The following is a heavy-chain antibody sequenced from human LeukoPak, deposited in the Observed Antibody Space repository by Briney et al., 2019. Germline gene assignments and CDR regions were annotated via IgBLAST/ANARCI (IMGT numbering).Heavy chain of an antibody. D-gene: IGHD6-19*01. CDR2: TYSGGNT. CDR3: ASLYTSAWYLDY. CDR1: GFTVNTNY. V-gene: IGHV3-66*01. Sequence: GGSLRLSCAVSGFTVNTNYIFWVRQAPGKGMEWLSVTYSGGNTDYADSVKGRFTISRANSKNTLYLRMNSLRAEDTAVYYCASLYTSAWYLDYWGQGTLVTVSS. J-gene: IGHJ4*02.